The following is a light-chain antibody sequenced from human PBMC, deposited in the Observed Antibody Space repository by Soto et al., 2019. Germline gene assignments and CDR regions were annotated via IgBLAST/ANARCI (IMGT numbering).Light chain of an antibody. CDR2: LNSDGTF. CDR1: SGHSSYA. CDR3: QTWGTGIRV. V-gene: IGLV4-69*01. Sequence: QPVLTQSPSASASLGASVKLTCTLSSGHSSYAIAWHHQQPEKGPRYLMKLNSDGTFNKGDGIPDRFSGSSSGAERYLTISRLQSEDEADYYCQTWGTGIRVFGGGTKVTVL. J-gene: IGLJ3*02.